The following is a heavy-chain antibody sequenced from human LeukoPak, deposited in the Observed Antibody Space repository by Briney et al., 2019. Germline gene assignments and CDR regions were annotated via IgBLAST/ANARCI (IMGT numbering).Heavy chain of an antibody. Sequence: GGSLRLSCAASGFTFSSYAMSWVRQAPGKGLEWVSGISGSGSSTYYADSVKGRFTISRDNYTLFQQLNSPRAEDTAVYFCAKNLAYSYGNTRLDYWGQGTLVTVSS. CDR1: GFTFSSYA. V-gene: IGHV3-23*01. D-gene: IGHD5-18*01. CDR2: ISGSGSST. CDR3: AKNLAYSYGNTRLDY. J-gene: IGHJ4*02.